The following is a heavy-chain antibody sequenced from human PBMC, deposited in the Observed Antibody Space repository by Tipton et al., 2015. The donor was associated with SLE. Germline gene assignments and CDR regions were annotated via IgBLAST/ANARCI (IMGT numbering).Heavy chain of an antibody. CDR3: ARHAEIPVMRYGMDV. CDR1: GGSIISYY. Sequence: LRLSCTVSGGSIISYYWSWIRQPPGKGLEWIGYIHYSGVTYYYPSLKSRVTMSVDTSKNHFSLKLNSVTAADTAVYYCARHAEIPVMRYGMDVWGQGSTVSVSS. D-gene: IGHD2-21*01. J-gene: IGHJ6*02. CDR2: IHYSGVT. V-gene: IGHV4-59*08.